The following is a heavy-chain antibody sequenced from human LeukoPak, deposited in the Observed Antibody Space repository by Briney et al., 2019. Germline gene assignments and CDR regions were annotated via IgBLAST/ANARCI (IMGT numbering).Heavy chain of an antibody. Sequence: SQTLSLTCTVSGGSMSSYYWSRIRQPPGKGLEWIGYIYYSGSTNYNPSLKSRVTISVDTSKNQFSLKLSSVTAADTAVYYCARHLCSGGSCYSNWFDPWGQGTLVTVSS. CDR3: ARHLCSGGSCYSNWFDP. V-gene: IGHV4-59*08. CDR1: GGSMSSYY. J-gene: IGHJ5*02. CDR2: IYYSGST. D-gene: IGHD2-15*01.